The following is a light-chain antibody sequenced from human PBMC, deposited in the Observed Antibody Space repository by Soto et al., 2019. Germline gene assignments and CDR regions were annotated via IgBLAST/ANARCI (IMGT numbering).Light chain of an antibody. J-gene: IGLJ1*01. V-gene: IGLV2-14*01. CDR1: SSDIGGDNY. Sequence: QSALTQPASVSGSPGQSITISCTGTSSDIGGDNYVSWYQQHPGKAPKLVISEVTNRPSGVSNRFSGSKSGNTAAMTTSGLKTEDEADYSCCSYTVSSTTFVFGTGTKLTVL. CDR2: EVT. CDR3: CSYTVSSTTFV.